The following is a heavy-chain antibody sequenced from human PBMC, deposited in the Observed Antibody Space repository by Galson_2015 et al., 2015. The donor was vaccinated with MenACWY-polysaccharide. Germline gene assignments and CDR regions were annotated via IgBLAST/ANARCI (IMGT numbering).Heavy chain of an antibody. CDR2: IRSEANNYGT. J-gene: IGHJ4*02. Sequence: SLRLSCAASGFTFSDPALHWVRQASGKGLEWVGRIRSEANNYGTGYAASVKGRFTISRDDSKNTAYLQMNSLKTEDTAVYFCTRDMRTLDYWGQGTLVTVSS. D-gene: IGHD2-15*01. CDR3: TRDMRTLDY. V-gene: IGHV3-73*01. CDR1: GFTFSDPA.